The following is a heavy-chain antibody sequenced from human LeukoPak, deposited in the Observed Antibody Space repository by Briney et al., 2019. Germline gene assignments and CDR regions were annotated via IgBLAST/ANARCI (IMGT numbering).Heavy chain of an antibody. Sequence: PSETLSLTCTVSGGSISSYYWSWIRQPAGKGLEWIGRIYTSGSTNYNPSLKSRVTMSVDTSKNQFSLKLSSVTAADTAVYYCARTFHSSWYAFHFDYWGQGTLVTVSS. CDR1: GGSISSYY. V-gene: IGHV4-4*07. CDR3: ARTFHSSWYAFHFDY. J-gene: IGHJ4*02. CDR2: IYTSGST. D-gene: IGHD6-13*01.